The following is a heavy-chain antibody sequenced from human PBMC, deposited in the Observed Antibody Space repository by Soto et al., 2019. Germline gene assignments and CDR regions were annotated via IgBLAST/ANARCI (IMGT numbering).Heavy chain of an antibody. CDR3: AKDAVAGDGVWIAHA. CDR2: LYGSGRGI. CDR1: GFTFSSYA. D-gene: IGHD4-17*01. V-gene: IGHV3-23*01. J-gene: IGHJ5*02. Sequence: EVQLLESGGGLVQPGGSLRLSCAASGFTFSSYAMIWIRQVPGKGLEWVSGLYGSGRGIHYADSGKGRFTISRDNSAYAVYLQMNKLRVDDTAVYYCAKDAVAGDGVWIAHAWGRGTAVTVSS.